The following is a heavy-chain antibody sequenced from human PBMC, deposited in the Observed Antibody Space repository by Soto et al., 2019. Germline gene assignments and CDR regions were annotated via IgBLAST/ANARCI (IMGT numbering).Heavy chain of an antibody. CDR3: ARGTYCTNGVCYTGGFDY. J-gene: IGHJ4*02. Sequence: VQLVESGGGVVQPGRSLRLSCAASGFTFSSYAMHWVRQAPGKGLEWVAVISYDGSNKYYADSVKGRFTISRDNSKNTLYLQMNSLRAEDTAVYYCARGTYCTNGVCYTGGFDYWGQGTLVTVSS. V-gene: IGHV3-30-3*01. D-gene: IGHD2-8*01. CDR2: ISYDGSNK. CDR1: GFTFSSYA.